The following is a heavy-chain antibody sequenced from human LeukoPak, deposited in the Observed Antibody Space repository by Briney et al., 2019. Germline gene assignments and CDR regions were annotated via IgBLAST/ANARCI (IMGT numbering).Heavy chain of an antibody. Sequence: ASVKVSCKVSGYTLTELSMHWVRQAPGQGLEWMGWMNPYSGGTNYAQKFQGRVTMTRDTSISTAYMELRRLSSDDTAIHYCARPYCNGGSCHDYFDYWGQGTLVSVSS. CDR1: GYTLTELS. J-gene: IGHJ4*02. CDR2: MNPYSGGT. CDR3: ARPYCNGGSCHDYFDY. V-gene: IGHV1-2*02. D-gene: IGHD2-15*01.